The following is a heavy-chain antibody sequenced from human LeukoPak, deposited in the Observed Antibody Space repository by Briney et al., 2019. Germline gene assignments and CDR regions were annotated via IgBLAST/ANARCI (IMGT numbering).Heavy chain of an antibody. Sequence: GGSLRLSCAASGFTFSSYSMNWVRQAPGKGLEWVSYISSSSSSTIYYADSVKGRFTISRDNAKNSLYLQMNSLRAEDTAVYYCARPNYDFWSGYYIYWGQGTLVTVSS. J-gene: IGHJ4*02. CDR2: ISSSSSSTI. D-gene: IGHD3-3*01. CDR1: GFTFSSYS. CDR3: ARPNYDFWSGYYIY. V-gene: IGHV3-48*01.